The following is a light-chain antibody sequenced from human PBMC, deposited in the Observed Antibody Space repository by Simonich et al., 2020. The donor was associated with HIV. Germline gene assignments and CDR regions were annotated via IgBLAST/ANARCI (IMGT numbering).Light chain of an antibody. CDR2: KVS. CDR3: SSYAGSNNWV. V-gene: IGLV2-8*01. CDR1: SSDVGGYKY. J-gene: IGLJ3*02. Sequence: QSALTQPPSASGSPGQSVTISCTGTSSDVGGYKYVSWYQQHPGKAPKLMIYKVSKRPSGVPDRFSGSKADNTASLTVSGLQAEDEADYYCSSYAGSNNWVFGGGTKVTVL.